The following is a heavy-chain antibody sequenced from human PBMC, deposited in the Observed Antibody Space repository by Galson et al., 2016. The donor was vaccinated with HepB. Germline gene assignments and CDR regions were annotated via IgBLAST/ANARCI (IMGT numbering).Heavy chain of an antibody. D-gene: IGHD6-6*01. J-gene: IGHJ4*02. CDR1: GFYFDDYA. Sequence: SLRLSCAASGFYFDDYAMHWVRQLPGKGLEWVSGINWNSGNTGYAASVKGRFTISRDNAKKSLYLQMNSLRPEDTALYYCVKDKMLECEYGSPDYWGQGTLVTVSS. V-gene: IGHV3-9*01. CDR2: INWNSGNT. CDR3: VKDKMLECEYGSPDY.